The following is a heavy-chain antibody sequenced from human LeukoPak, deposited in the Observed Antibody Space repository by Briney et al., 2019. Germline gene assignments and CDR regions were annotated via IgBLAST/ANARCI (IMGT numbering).Heavy chain of an antibody. CDR2: MYHSGSN. V-gene: IGHV4-59*01. CDR3: ARAWDNWFDP. Sequence: SETLSLTCTVSGCSISSYYWSWIRQAPGMGLEWIGSMYHSGSNYYRPSLKSRVTTSVDTSKHQFSLNLTSVAAADTAVYYCARAWDNWFDPWGQGTLVTVSS. CDR1: GCSISSYY. J-gene: IGHJ5*02. D-gene: IGHD3-16*01.